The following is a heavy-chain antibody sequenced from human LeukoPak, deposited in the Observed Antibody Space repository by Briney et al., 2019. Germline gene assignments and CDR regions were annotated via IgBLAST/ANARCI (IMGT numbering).Heavy chain of an antibody. Sequence: GGSLRLSCAASGFTFSDYYMSWIRQAPGKGLVWGSYISSSSSYTNYADSVKGRFTIARDNAKNSLYLQMKRMRVEDTAVYYCAKSGGSSGLNWFDPWGQGTLVTVSS. V-gene: IGHV3-11*06. J-gene: IGHJ5*02. D-gene: IGHD3-22*01. CDR1: GFTFSDYY. CDR2: ISSSSSYT. CDR3: AKSGGSSGLNWFDP.